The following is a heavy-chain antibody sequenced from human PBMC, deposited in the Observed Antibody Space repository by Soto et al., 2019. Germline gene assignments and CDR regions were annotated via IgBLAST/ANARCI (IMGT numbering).Heavy chain of an antibody. CDR2: ISGSGGST. CDR3: AKGGHLGELSLSPYYYYMDV. Sequence: GGSLRLSCAASGFTFSSYAMSWVRQAPGKGLEWVSAISGSGGSTYYADSVKGRFTISRDNSKNTLYLQMNSLRAEDTAVYYCAKGGHLGELSLSPYYYYMDVWGKGTTVTVSS. CDR1: GFTFSSYA. J-gene: IGHJ6*03. D-gene: IGHD3-16*02. V-gene: IGHV3-23*01.